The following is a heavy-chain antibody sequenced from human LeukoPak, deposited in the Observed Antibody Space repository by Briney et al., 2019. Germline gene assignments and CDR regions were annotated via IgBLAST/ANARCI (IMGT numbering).Heavy chain of an antibody. J-gene: IGHJ4*02. V-gene: IGHV3-7*01. CDR2: IKPDGGDK. D-gene: IGHD5-12*01. Sequence: GGSLRLSCAASGFTFSSYWMTWVRQAPGKGLEWVANIKPDGGDKYYVDSVKGRFTISRDNAKNSLYLQMNSLRAEDTAIYYCAREPYEKGEDYWGQGTLVTVSS. CDR3: AREPYEKGEDY. CDR1: GFTFSSYW.